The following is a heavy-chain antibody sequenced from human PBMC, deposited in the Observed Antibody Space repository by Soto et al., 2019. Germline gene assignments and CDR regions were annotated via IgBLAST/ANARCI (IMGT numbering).Heavy chain of an antibody. V-gene: IGHV1-69*13. CDR3: ARGASVDYYDSSGYAHAPYYYYGMDV. J-gene: IGHJ6*02. CDR2: IIPIFGTA. Sequence: SVKVSCKASGGTFSSYAISWVRQAPGQGLEWMGGIIPIFGTANYAQKFQGRVTITADESTSTAYMELSSLRSEDTAVYYCARGASVDYYDSSGYAHAPYYYYGMDVWGQGTTVTVYS. D-gene: IGHD3-22*01. CDR1: GGTFSSYA.